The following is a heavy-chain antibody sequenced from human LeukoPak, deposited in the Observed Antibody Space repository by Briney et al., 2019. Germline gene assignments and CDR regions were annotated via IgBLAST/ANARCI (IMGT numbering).Heavy chain of an antibody. D-gene: IGHD1-26*01. V-gene: IGHV3-23*01. Sequence: HPGGSLRLSCAASGFTFSDYAMSWVRQAPGKGLEWVSTLSGTSGTTFYADSVKGRFTISRDNSKNTLYLQMNSLRAEDTAVYYCAKEPYSGSQLLDYWGQGTLVTVSS. CDR3: AKEPYSGSQLLDY. CDR1: GFTFSDYA. CDR2: LSGTSGTT. J-gene: IGHJ4*02.